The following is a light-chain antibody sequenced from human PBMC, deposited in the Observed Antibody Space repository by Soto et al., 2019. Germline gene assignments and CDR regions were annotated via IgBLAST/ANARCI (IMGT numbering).Light chain of an antibody. J-gene: IGKJ1*01. CDR1: QSISSN. CDR2: AAS. Sequence: DIQMNQSPSSLSASVGDSVTMTCRASQSISSNLNWYQQKPGKAPKLLIYAASNLQSGVPSTFSGSGSGTDFTLTISSLQPEDFATYYCQQSHSIPWTFGQGTKVDIK. CDR3: QQSHSIPWT. V-gene: IGKV1-39*01.